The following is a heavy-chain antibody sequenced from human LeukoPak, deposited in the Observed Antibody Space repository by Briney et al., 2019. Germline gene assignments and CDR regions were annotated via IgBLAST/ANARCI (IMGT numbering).Heavy chain of an antibody. CDR2: IIPIFGTA. CDR1: RGTFSSYA. Sequence: SVKVSCKASRGTFSSYAISWLRQAAGQGLELRERIIPIFGTANYAQKFQGRFTITADESTSTAYVELSSLRSEDTAVYYCARALSTMVRGVYYYYGMDVWGKGTTVTVSS. D-gene: IGHD3-10*01. V-gene: IGHV1-69*13. J-gene: IGHJ6*04. CDR3: ARALSTMVRGVYYYYGMDV.